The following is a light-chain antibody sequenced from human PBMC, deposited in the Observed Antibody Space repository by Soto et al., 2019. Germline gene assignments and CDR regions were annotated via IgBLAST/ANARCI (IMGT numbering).Light chain of an antibody. J-gene: IGLJ3*02. CDR1: SGHSSYA. CDR3: QTCGTGIRV. CDR2: LNSDGSH. V-gene: IGLV4-69*01. Sequence: QLVLTQSPSASASLGASVKLTCTLSSGHSSYAIAWHQQQPEKGPRYLMKLNSDGSHSKGDGIPDRFSGSSSGAERYLTISSRQSEDEADYYCQTCGTGIRVFGGGTKLTVL.